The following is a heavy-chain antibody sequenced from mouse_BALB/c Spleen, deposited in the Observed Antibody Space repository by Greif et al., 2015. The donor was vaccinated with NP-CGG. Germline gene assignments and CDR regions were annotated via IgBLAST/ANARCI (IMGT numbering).Heavy chain of an antibody. CDR1: GYAFTNYL. Sequence: QVQLQQPGAELVRPGTSVKVSCKASGYAFTNYLIEWVKQRPGQGLEWIGVINPGSGGTNYNEKFKGKATLITDKSSSTAYMQLSSLASDDSAVYFCANRGLGSFAYWGQGTLVTVSA. CDR2: INPGSGGT. CDR3: ANRGLGSFAY. D-gene: IGHD2-14*01. V-gene: IGHV1-54*01. J-gene: IGHJ3*01.